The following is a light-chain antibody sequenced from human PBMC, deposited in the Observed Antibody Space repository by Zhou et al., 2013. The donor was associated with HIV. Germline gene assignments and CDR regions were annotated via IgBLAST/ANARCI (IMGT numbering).Light chain of an antibody. CDR2: DAS. CDR3: QHYGVSPYT. V-gene: IGKV3-15*01. CDR1: QSINTN. Sequence: EIVMTQSPAILSVSPGGRVTLSCRTSQSINTNLAWYQQRPGQAPRLLIYDASTRATGVPARFRGSGSGTDFTLTISSLQSADFAVYYCQHYGVSPYTFGPGTEAGD. J-gene: IGKJ2*01.